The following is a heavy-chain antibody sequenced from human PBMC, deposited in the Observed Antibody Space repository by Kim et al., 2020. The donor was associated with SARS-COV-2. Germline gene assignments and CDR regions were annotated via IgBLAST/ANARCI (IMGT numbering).Heavy chain of an antibody. V-gene: IGHV3-30*01. CDR3: AREPIGVRGPHDF. Sequence: YYSDSVKGRFTISRDNSKNNLYLEMNSLRDEDTAMYYCAREPIGVRGPHDFWGQGTLVTVSS. D-gene: IGHD3-10*01. J-gene: IGHJ4*02.